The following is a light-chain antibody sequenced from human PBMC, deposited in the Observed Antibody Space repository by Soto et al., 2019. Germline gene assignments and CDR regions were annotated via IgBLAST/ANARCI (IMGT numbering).Light chain of an antibody. V-gene: IGKV1-39*01. Sequence: DVQMTQSPSSLSASVGDRVTITGRASQSVSIYLNWYQQKPGKAPNLLISAASSLQNGVPSRFRGSGSGTDFTLTISGLQPEDFATYYCQQSYSTPPWTFGQGTKVDIK. CDR2: AAS. CDR1: QSVSIY. CDR3: QQSYSTPPWT. J-gene: IGKJ1*01.